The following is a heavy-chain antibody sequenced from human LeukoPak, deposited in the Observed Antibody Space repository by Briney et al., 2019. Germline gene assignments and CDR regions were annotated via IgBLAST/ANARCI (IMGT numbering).Heavy chain of an antibody. CDR3: ARATLYSYGLDYFDY. CDR1: GGSVSSYH. CDR2: INYSGST. Sequence: SETLSLTCTVSGGSVSSYHWSWLRQPPGKGLEWIGYINYSGSTNYNTSLKRRITITVDTSKTQFSLKLSSVTAAAAAVYYCARATLYSYGLDYFDYWGQGTLVTVSS. D-gene: IGHD5-18*01. J-gene: IGHJ4*02. V-gene: IGHV4-59*02.